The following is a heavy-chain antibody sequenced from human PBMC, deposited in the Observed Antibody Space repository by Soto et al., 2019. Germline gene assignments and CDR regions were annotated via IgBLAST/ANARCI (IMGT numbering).Heavy chain of an antibody. Sequence: GGSLRLSCAASGFTFSSYGMHWVRQAPGKGLEWVAVIWYDGSNKYYADSVKGRFTISRDNSKNTLYLQMNSLRAEDTAVYYCAIDPSIAAADGDYWGQGTLVTVSS. D-gene: IGHD6-13*01. J-gene: IGHJ4*02. CDR1: GFTFSSYG. V-gene: IGHV3-33*01. CDR2: IWYDGSNK. CDR3: AIDPSIAAADGDY.